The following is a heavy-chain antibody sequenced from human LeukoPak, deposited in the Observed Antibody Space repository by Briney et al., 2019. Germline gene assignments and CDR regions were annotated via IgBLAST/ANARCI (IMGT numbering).Heavy chain of an antibody. CDR3: AREQRNIVVLASARQPFFDY. D-gene: IGHD2-2*01. CDR1: GRSISSYY. V-gene: IGHV4-4*07. Sequence: AETLSLTCSVSGRSISSYYWSWLGQPAGKAREWVGRIYTSGRTNYNPSLKTRVSMSVDTSKNPFSLTLSSVTAADTAVYYCAREQRNIVVLASARQPFFDYWGQGTLVTVSS. J-gene: IGHJ4*02. CDR2: IYTSGRT.